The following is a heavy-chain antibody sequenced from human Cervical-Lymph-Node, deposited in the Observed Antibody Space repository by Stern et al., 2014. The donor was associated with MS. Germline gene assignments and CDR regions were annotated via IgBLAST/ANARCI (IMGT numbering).Heavy chain of an antibody. Sequence: QVTLRESGPALVKPTQTLTLTCTFSGFSLNTSGMCVSWIRQPPGKALEWLALIDWEGDKYYSTSLKAMLTISKDASKNQVVLTMTNMDPMDTGTYYCARIPSTYHYYGSDYYYYLYGMDVWGQGTTVTVSS. CDR2: IDWEGDK. D-gene: IGHD3-22*01. V-gene: IGHV2-70*01. CDR1: GFSLNTSGMC. CDR3: ARIPSTYHYYGSDYYYYLYGMDV. J-gene: IGHJ6*02.